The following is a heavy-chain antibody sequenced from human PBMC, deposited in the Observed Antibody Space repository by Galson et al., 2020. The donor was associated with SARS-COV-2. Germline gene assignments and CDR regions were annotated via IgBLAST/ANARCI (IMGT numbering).Heavy chain of an antibody. D-gene: IGHD6-19*01. CDR2: INPNSGGT. J-gene: IGHJ1*01. Sequence: ASVKVSCKASGYTFTGYYMHWVRQAPGQGLEWMGWINPNSGGTNYAQKFQGRVTMTRDTSISTAYMELSRLRSDDTAVYYCARVSYSSGWTEYFQHWGQGTLVTVSS. CDR3: ARVSYSSGWTEYFQH. CDR1: GYTFTGYY. V-gene: IGHV1-2*02.